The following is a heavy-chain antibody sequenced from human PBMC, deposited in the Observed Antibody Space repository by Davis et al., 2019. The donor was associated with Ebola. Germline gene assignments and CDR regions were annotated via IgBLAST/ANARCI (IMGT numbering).Heavy chain of an antibody. CDR3: AKGGPPAARLPGSDFDY. J-gene: IGHJ4*02. V-gene: IGHV3-23*01. CDR1: GFTFSSYA. D-gene: IGHD2-2*01. CDR2: ISGSGGST. Sequence: PWGSLRLSCAASGFTFSSYAMSWVRQAPGKGLEWVSAISGSGGSTYYADSVKGRFTISRDNSKNTLYLQMNSLRAEDTAVYYCAKGGPPAARLPGSDFDYWGQGTLVTVSS.